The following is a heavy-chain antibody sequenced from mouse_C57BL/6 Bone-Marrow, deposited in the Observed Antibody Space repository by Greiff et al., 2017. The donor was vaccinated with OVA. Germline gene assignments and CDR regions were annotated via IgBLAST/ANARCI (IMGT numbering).Heavy chain of an antibody. V-gene: IGHV1-55*01. CDR1: GYTFTSYW. J-gene: IGHJ1*03. D-gene: IGHD1-1*01. CDR3: ARKGYYGSSPYWYFDV. Sequence: QVQLQQPGAELVKPGASVKMSCKASGYTFTSYWITWVKQRPGQGLEWIGDIYPGSGSTNYNEKFKSKATLTVDTSSSTAYMQLSSLTSEDSAVYYCARKGYYGSSPYWYFDVWGTGTTVTVSS. CDR2: IYPGSGST.